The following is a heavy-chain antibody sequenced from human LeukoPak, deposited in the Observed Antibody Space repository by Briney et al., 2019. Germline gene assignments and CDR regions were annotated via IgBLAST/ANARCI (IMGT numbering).Heavy chain of an antibody. Sequence: GGSLRLSCAVSGFTFSSYAMSWVRQAPGKGLEWVSAISGSGGSTYYADSVKGRFTISRDNSKNTLYLQMNSLRAEDTAVYYCAKDQFTMIVVVPSYYFDYWGQGTLVTVSS. V-gene: IGHV3-23*01. CDR1: GFTFSSYA. CDR3: AKDQFTMIVVVPSYYFDY. CDR2: ISGSGGST. J-gene: IGHJ4*02. D-gene: IGHD3-22*01.